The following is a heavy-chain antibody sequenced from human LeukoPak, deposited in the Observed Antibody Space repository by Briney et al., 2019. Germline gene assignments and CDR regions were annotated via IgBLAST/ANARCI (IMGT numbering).Heavy chain of an antibody. V-gene: IGHV4-39*01. CDR1: GGSISTNNYY. J-gene: IGHJ4*02. CDR3: ARRRGIGLYYFDY. Sequence: PSETLSLTCTVSGGSISTNNYYWTWIRQPPGKGLEWIGTIYYSVTTYYNPSLKSRVTISVDTSRNQFSLRLSSVTAADTAVYYCARRRGIGLYYFDYWGQGALVTVSS. D-gene: IGHD6-19*01. CDR2: IYYSVTT.